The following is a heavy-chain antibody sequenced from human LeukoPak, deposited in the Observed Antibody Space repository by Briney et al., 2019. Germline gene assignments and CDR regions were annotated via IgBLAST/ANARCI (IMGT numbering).Heavy chain of an antibody. J-gene: IGHJ5*02. CDR2: INPSGGSA. V-gene: IGHV1-46*01. CDR3: ARDLGVGNYVSWFDP. CDR1: GYTFTSYY. Sequence: GASVKVSCKASGYTFTSYYMHWVRQAPGQGLEWMGLINPSGGSASYAQKFQGRVTMTRDTSTSTVYMELSSLRSEDTAVYYCARDLGVGNYVSWFDPWGQGTLVTVSS. D-gene: IGHD4-11*01.